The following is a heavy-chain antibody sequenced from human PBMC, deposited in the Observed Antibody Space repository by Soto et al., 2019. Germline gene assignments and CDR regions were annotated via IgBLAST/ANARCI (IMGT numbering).Heavy chain of an antibody. Sequence: QVQLQESGPGLVKPSQTLSLTCTVSGGSISSGGYYWSWIRQHPGKGLEGIGYIYYSGSTYYNPSLKSRVTISVDTSKNQFSLKLSSVTAADTAVYYCAREYCSGGSCTDYWGQGTLVTVSS. CDR3: AREYCSGGSCTDY. CDR1: GGSISSGGYY. CDR2: IYYSGST. V-gene: IGHV4-31*03. D-gene: IGHD2-15*01. J-gene: IGHJ4*02.